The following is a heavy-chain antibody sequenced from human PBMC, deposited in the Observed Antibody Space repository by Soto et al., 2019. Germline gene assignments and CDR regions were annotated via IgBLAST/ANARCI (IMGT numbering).Heavy chain of an antibody. V-gene: IGHV4-30-2*01. Sequence: QLQLQESGSGLVKPSQTLVLTCTVSGDSISRDGYSWSWIRQPPGKGLEWIGFIYHSGATYYNPSVKSRATTSVDKSKNEYSLRLASVTAADTAVDYWAREMSYYFDSWGQGTLVTVSS. CDR2: IYHSGAT. J-gene: IGHJ4*02. CDR3: AREMSYYFDS. CDR1: GDSISRDGYS.